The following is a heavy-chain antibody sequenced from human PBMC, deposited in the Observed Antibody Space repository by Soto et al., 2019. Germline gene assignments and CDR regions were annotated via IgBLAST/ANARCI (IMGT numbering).Heavy chain of an antibody. V-gene: IGHV4-59*11. D-gene: IGHD5-12*01. J-gene: IGHJ1*01. CDR3: ASSELATLRDTEYFHY. CDR2: AFHTGGT. Sequence: SETLSLTCTVYNDSIRRHYWSWIRQPPGRGLEWIGYAFHTGGTNYNPSLKSRVTISVDSSKSQFALKLTSVTAADTAVYFCASSELATLRDTEYFHYWGQGTLVTVSS. CDR1: NDSIRRHY.